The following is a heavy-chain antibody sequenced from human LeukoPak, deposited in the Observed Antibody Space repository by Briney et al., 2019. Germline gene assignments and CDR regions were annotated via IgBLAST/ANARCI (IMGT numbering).Heavy chain of an antibody. D-gene: IGHD6-13*01. Sequence: SVKVPCKASGGTFSSYAISWVRQAPGQGLEWMGGIIPIFGTANYAQKFQGRVTITTDESTSTAYMELSSLRSEDTAVYYCARAQGQQLGPYYYYMDVWGKGTTVTVSS. J-gene: IGHJ6*03. CDR3: ARAQGQQLGPYYYYMDV. V-gene: IGHV1-69*05. CDR2: IIPIFGTA. CDR1: GGTFSSYA.